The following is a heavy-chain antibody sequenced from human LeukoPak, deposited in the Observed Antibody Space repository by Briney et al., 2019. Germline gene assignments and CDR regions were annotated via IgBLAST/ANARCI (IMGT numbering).Heavy chain of an antibody. Sequence: PGGSLRLSCAASGFTFDDYGMSWVRQAPGKGLEWVSYISSSSSTIYYADSVKGRFTISRDNAKNSLYLQMNSLRDEDTAVYYCARGSGSYYDYWGQGTLVTVSS. V-gene: IGHV3-48*02. CDR3: ARGSGSYYDY. CDR2: ISSSSSTI. J-gene: IGHJ4*02. CDR1: GFTFDDYG. D-gene: IGHD1-26*01.